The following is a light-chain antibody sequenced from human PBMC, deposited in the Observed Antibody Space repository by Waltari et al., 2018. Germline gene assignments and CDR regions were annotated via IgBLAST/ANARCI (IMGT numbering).Light chain of an antibody. CDR3: MQALQSPLT. CDR2: LGS. CDR1: RSLLHSSGYNY. V-gene: IGKV2-28*01. Sequence: DIVMTQSPLSLPVTPGEPASISCKSSRSLLHSSGYNYVDWYLQKPGQSPQLLISLGSNRASGVPDRFSGSGSGTDVTLKISRVEAEDVGVYYCMQALQSPLTFGGGTKVEIK. J-gene: IGKJ4*01.